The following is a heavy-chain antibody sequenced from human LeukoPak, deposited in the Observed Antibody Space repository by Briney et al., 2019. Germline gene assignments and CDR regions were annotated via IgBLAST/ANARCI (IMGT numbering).Heavy chain of an antibody. V-gene: IGHV3-30*03. J-gene: IGHJ4*02. D-gene: IGHD2/OR15-2a*01. CDR1: GFTFSSYG. CDR3: ARGENSKTYPVSGY. CDR2: ISSDGSSK. Sequence: PGKSLRLSCAASGFTFSSYGMHWVRQAPGKGLEWVAVISSDGSSKYYIDSVKGRFTISRDNSKNTLFLQMNSLRAEDTAVYYCARGENSKTYPVSGYWGQGTLVTVSP.